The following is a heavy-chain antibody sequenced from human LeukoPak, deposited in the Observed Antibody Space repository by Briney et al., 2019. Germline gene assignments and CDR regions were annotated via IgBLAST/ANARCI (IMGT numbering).Heavy chain of an antibody. CDR2: INPSGGST. J-gene: IGHJ4*02. V-gene: IGHV1-46*01. CDR3: ARVETYGSGSYGYYFDY. D-gene: IGHD3-10*01. Sequence: XHWXRQAPGQGLEWMGIINPSGGSTSYAQKFQGRVTMTRDTSTSTVYMELSSLRSEDTAVYYCARVETYGSGSYGYYFDYWGQGTLVTVSS.